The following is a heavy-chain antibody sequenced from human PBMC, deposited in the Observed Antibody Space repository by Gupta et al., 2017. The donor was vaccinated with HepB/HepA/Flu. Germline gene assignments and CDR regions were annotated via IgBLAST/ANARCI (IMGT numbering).Heavy chain of an antibody. CDR1: GGTFSSYA. CDR3: AGLQSSGAFDI. V-gene: IGHV1-69*04. J-gene: IGHJ3*02. CDR2: IIPILGIA. Sequence: VQSGAEVKKPGSSVKVSCKASGGTFSSYAISWVRQAPGQGLEWMGRIIPILGIANYAQKFQGRVTITADKSTSTAYMELSSLRSEDTAVYYCAGLQSSGAFDIWGQGTMVTVSS. D-gene: IGHD3-10*01.